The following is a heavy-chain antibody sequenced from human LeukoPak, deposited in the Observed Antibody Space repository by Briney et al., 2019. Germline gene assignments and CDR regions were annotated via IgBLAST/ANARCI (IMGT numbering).Heavy chain of an antibody. CDR3: AKGFYDSSGYYSYFDY. CDR1: GFTFSSYA. CDR2: ISGSGGST. Sequence: GGSLRLSCAASGFTFSSYAMSWVRQAPGKGLEWVSAISGSGGSTYYADSVKGRFTISRDNSKNTLYLQMNSLRAEDTAVYYCAKGFYDSSGYYSYFDYWGQGTLVTVSS. V-gene: IGHV3-23*01. J-gene: IGHJ4*02. D-gene: IGHD3-22*01.